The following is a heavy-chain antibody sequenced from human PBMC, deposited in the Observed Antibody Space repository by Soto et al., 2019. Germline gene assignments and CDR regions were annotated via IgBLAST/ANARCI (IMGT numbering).Heavy chain of an antibody. CDR1: GGSVSSSIYY. D-gene: IGHD2-21*02. CDR3: ARVCGGDCHYGMDV. CDR2: IYYSGIT. J-gene: IGHJ6*02. Sequence: SETLSLTCTVSGGSVSSSIYYWGWIRQPPGKGLEWIGSIYYSGITYYNPSLKSRVTISVDTSKNQFSLKLSSVTAADTAVYYCARVCGGDCHYGMDVWGQGTTVTVSS. V-gene: IGHV4-39*01.